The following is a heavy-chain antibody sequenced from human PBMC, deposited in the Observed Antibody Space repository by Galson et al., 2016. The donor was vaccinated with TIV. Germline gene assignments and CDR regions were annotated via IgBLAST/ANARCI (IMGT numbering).Heavy chain of an antibody. CDR1: GYIFTNCW. CDR3: ASRLAVAYGGYAAFDI. Sequence: QSGAEVKEPGESLNISCKGSGYIFTNCWIGWVRQMPGKGLEWMGIIYPGDSDTRYSPSFQAQVTLSADRSINTAYLPLHSLKASDTAMYYCASRLAVAYGGYAAFDIWGQGTIVTVSS. CDR2: IYPGDSDT. J-gene: IGHJ3*02. V-gene: IGHV5-51*01. D-gene: IGHD4-17*01.